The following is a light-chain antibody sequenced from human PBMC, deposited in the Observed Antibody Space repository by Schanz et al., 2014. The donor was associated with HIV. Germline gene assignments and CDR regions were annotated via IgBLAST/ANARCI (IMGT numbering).Light chain of an antibody. CDR2: INN. V-gene: IGLV1-44*01. J-gene: IGLJ3*02. CDR3: ATWDDSLDGWV. Sequence: QSLLTQAPSASGTPGQSVTISCSGSSSNIGSNAVHWYQQLPGTAPKLLIYINNQRPSGVPVRFSGSKSATSASLAISGLQSEDEADYFCATWDDSLDGWVFGGGTKLTVL. CDR1: SSNIGSNA.